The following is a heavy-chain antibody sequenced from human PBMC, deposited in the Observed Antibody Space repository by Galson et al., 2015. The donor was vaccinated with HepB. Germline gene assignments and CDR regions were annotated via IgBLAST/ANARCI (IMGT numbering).Heavy chain of an antibody. D-gene: IGHD3-10*01. Sequence: SLRLACAASGFTFSRYWMSWVRQAPGKGLEWVANIKQDGIEKYYVDPVKGRFTISRDNGKNSLYMQMNSLRAEDTAVYYCARVIGPGITMLRGDPGWFDPWGQGTLVTVSS. J-gene: IGHJ5*02. CDR1: GFTFSRYW. V-gene: IGHV3-7*01. CDR3: ARVIGPGITMLRGDPGWFDP. CDR2: IKQDGIEK.